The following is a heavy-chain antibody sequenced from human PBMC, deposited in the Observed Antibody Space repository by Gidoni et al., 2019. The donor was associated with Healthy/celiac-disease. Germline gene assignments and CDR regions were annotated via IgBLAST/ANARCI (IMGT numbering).Heavy chain of an antibody. CDR3: AKDGGQTSYYDFWSGYEYYFDY. J-gene: IGHJ4*02. D-gene: IGHD3-3*01. V-gene: IGHV3-30*18. CDR2: ISYDGSNK. CDR1: GFTFSSYG. Sequence: QVQLVESGGGVVQPGRSLRRSCAASGFTFSSYGMHWVRQAPGKGLEWVAVISYDGSNKYYADSVKGRFTISRDNSKNTLYLQMNSLRAEDTAVYYCAKDGGQTSYYDFWSGYEYYFDYWGQGTLVTVSS.